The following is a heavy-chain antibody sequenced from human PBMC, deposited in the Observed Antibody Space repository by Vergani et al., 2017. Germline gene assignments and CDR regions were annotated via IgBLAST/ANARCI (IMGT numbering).Heavy chain of an antibody. J-gene: IGHJ6*03. CDR2: IYYSGTT. Sequence: QVQLQESGPGLVKPSETLSLTCAVVGFSIRSGYYWGWIRQPPGKGLEWIGYIYYSGTTYYNPSLESRLTISLDTSENHLSLKLTSVTAADTAVYYCARQKDYYMDVWGKGATVTVSS. CDR3: ARQKDYYMDV. V-gene: IGHV4-38-2*01. CDR1: GFSIRSGYY.